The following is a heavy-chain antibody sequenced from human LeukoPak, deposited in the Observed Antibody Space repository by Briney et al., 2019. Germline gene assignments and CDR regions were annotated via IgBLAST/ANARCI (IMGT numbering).Heavy chain of an antibody. J-gene: IGHJ2*01. Sequence: PSETLSLTCAVYNGSFSGYSWNWIRQSPGKGLEWIGEINHSGSTNSNPSLKSRVTMSVDTSKNQFSLELSSVTAADSAVYYCARREWLRSYWYFDLWGRGTLVTVSS. D-gene: IGHD5-12*01. CDR1: NGSFSGYS. CDR2: INHSGST. V-gene: IGHV4-34*01. CDR3: ARREWLRSYWYFDL.